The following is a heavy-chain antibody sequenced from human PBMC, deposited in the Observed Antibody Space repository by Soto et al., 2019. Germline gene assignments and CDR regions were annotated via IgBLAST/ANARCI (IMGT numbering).Heavy chain of an antibody. CDR1: GFTFSSYA. CDR3: ANDPRPYLEWLLYFDY. Sequence: EVQLLESGGGLVQPGGSLRLSCAASGFTFSSYAMSWVRQAPGKGLEWVSAISGSGGSTYYADSVKGRFTISRDNSKNTLYLQMNSLRAEDTAVYYCANDPRPYLEWLLYFDYWGQGTLVTVSS. CDR2: ISGSGGST. V-gene: IGHV3-23*01. J-gene: IGHJ4*02. D-gene: IGHD3-3*02.